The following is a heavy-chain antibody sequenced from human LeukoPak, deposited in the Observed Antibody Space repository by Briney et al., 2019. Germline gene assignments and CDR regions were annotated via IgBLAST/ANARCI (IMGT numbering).Heavy chain of an antibody. D-gene: IGHD3-22*01. CDR2: IYPDDSDT. V-gene: IGHV5-51*01. Sequence: GESLKISCKGSGYSFTTYWNGWVRQMPGKGLEWMGIIYPDDSDTKYSPSFQGQVTISADKSISTAYLQWSSLKASDTAMYYCARLLYYYDSSGYYYAPKAFDIWGQGTMVTVSS. CDR1: GYSFTTYW. J-gene: IGHJ3*02. CDR3: ARLLYYYDSSGYYYAPKAFDI.